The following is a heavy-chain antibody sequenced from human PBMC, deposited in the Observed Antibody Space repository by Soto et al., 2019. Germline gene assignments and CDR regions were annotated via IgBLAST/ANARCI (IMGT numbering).Heavy chain of an antibody. CDR3: TVRLDPTYYYYYGMDV. J-gene: IGHJ6*02. CDR1: GFTFSNAW. D-gene: IGHD3-22*01. CDR2: IKSKTDGGTT. V-gene: IGHV3-15*07. Sequence: PGGSLRLSCAASGFTFSNAWKNWDRQAPGKRLEWVGRIKSKTDGGTTDYAAPVKGRFTISRDDSKNTLYLQMNSLKTEDTAVYYCTVRLDPTYYYYYGMDVWGQGTTVTVSS.